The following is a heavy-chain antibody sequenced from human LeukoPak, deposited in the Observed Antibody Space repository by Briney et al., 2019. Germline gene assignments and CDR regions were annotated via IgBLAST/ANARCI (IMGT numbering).Heavy chain of an antibody. CDR1: GFTFCSYA. V-gene: IGHV3-23*01. Sequence: GGSLRLSCAASGFTFCSYAMSWVRQAPGKGLEWVSAISGSGGSTYYADSVKGRFTISRDNSKNTLYLQMNRLRAEDTAVYYCAKDVRASGSPYFDYWGQGTLVTVSS. CDR2: ISGSGGST. J-gene: IGHJ4*02. CDR3: AKDVRASGSPYFDY. D-gene: IGHD3-22*01.